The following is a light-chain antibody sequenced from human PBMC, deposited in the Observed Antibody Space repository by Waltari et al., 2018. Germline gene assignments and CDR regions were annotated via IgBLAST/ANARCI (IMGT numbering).Light chain of an antibody. J-gene: IGLJ1*01. CDR2: EVS. V-gene: IGLV2-23*02. Sequence: QSALTQPASVSGSPGQSITISCTGTSSDVGSHNLVSWYQQHPGKAPKLMIYEVSKRPSGVSNRFSGSKSGNTASLTISGLQAEDEADYYCCSYTGSSTFPYVFGTGTKVTVL. CDR3: CSYTGSSTFPYV. CDR1: SSDVGSHNL.